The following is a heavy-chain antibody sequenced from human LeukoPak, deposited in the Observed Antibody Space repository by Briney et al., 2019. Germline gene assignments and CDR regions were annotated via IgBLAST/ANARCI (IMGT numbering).Heavy chain of an antibody. CDR2: IYYSGTT. Sequence: SETLSLTCTVSGGSISSSSYYWGWIRQPPGKGLEWIGNIYYSGTTYYSPSLKIPVTISIDTSKNQFSLKLSSVTAADTAVYYCARRRGITPNWFEPWGQGTLVTVSS. V-gene: IGHV4-39*01. CDR1: GGSISSSSYY. J-gene: IGHJ5*02. D-gene: IGHD3-10*01. CDR3: ARRRGITPNWFEP.